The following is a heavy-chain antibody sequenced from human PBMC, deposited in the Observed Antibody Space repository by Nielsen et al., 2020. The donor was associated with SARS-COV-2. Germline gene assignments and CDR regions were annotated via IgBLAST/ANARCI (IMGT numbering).Heavy chain of an antibody. D-gene: IGHD7-27*01. V-gene: IGHV3-23*03. CDR3: ANGPNDRWGAFDI. CDR1: GFTFSSYA. Sequence: GGSLRLSCVASGFTFSSYAMTWVRQAPGKGLQWVSLIYSGSSSTYYANSVKGRFTVSRDNSKNTLFLQMNSLRAEDTAVYYCANGPNDRWGAFDIWGLGTMVTVSS. J-gene: IGHJ3*02. CDR2: IYSGSSST.